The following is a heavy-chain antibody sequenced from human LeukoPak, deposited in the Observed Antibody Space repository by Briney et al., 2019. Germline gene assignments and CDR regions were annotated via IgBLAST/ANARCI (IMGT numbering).Heavy chain of an antibody. V-gene: IGHV4-31*03. CDR2: IYYSGIT. J-gene: IGHJ4*02. CDR1: GGSISSGGYY. CDR3: ARPRHSSGWPSYFDY. D-gene: IGHD6-19*01. Sequence: SETLSLTCTVSGGSISSGGYYWSWIRQHPGKGLEWFGCIYYSGITYYNPSLKSRLTISVDTSKNQFSLKLSSVTAADTAVYYCARPRHSSGWPSYFDYWGQGTLVTVSS.